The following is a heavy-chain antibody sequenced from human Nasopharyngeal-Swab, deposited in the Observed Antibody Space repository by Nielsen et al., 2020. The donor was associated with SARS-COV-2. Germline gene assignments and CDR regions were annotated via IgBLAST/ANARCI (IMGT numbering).Heavy chain of an antibody. Sequence: SVKVSCKASGGTFSSYAISWVRQAPGQGLEWMGGIIPIFGTANYAQKFQGRVTITADESTSTAYMELSSLRSEDTAVYYCARDLSRSSSGGDYYYYYYMDVWGKGTTVTVSS. V-gene: IGHV1-69*13. J-gene: IGHJ6*03. CDR1: GGTFSSYA. CDR2: IIPIFGTA. CDR3: ARDLSRSSSGGDYYYYYYMDV. D-gene: IGHD6-6*01.